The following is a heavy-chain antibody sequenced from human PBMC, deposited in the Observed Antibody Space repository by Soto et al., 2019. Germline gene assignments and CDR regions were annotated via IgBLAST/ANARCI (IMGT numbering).Heavy chain of an antibody. Sequence: GGSLRLSCAASGFTFSSYGMHWVRQAPGKGLEWVAVISYDGSNKYYADSVKGRFTISRDNSKNTLYLQMNSLRAEDTALYYCAKDQTAYYYSGMDVWGQGTTVTVSS. V-gene: IGHV3-30*18. CDR1: GFTFSSYG. D-gene: IGHD5-18*01. CDR2: ISYDGSNK. CDR3: AKDQTAYYYSGMDV. J-gene: IGHJ6*02.